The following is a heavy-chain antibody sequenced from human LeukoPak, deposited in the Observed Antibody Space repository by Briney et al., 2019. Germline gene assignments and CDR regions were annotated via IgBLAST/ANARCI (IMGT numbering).Heavy chain of an antibody. V-gene: IGHV3-49*03. J-gene: IGHJ5*02. Sequence: GGSLRLSCTPSGFTFGDYAMSWFRQAPGKGLEWVGFIRVKAYGGTTEYAASVKGKFTISRGDSKSIAYLQMNSLKTEDTAVYYCTRHVGGSGWYLTGWFDPWGQGTLVTVSS. CDR1: GFTFGDYA. CDR3: TRHVGGSGWYLTGWFDP. CDR2: IRVKAYGGTT. D-gene: IGHD6-19*01.